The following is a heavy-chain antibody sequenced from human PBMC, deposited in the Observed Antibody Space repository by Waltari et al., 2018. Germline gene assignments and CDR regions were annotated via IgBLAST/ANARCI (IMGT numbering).Heavy chain of an antibody. J-gene: IGHJ4*02. D-gene: IGHD2-21*02. V-gene: IGHV4-38-2*01. CDR2: IYHSGST. Sequence: QVQLQESGPGLVKPSETLSLTCAVSGYSISSGYYWGWIRQPPGKGLEWIGSIYHSGSTYYNPSLKSRVTISVDTSKNQFSLKRSSVTAADTAVYYCARLDCGGDCSNFDYWGQGTLVTVSS. CDR3: ARLDCGGDCSNFDY. CDR1: GYSISSGYY.